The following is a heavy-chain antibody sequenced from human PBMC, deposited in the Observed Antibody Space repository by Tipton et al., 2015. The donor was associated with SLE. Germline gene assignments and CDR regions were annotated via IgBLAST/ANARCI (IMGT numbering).Heavy chain of an antibody. Sequence: TLSLTCAVNGVSFSGQSWSWIRQPPGKGLEWIGEINHRGSAKYSSSLKSRVTMSVDTSKNQFSLKLTSVTAADTAMYYCAGPIRQDGFDIWGQGTMVTVSS. CDR3: AGPIRQDGFDI. V-gene: IGHV4-34*01. D-gene: IGHD2-21*01. J-gene: IGHJ3*02. CDR1: GVSFSGQS. CDR2: INHRGSA.